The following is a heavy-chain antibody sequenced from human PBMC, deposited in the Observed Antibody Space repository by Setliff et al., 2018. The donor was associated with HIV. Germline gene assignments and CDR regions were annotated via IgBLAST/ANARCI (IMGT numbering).Heavy chain of an antibody. J-gene: IGHJ4*02. CDR2: ISSSDVTT. D-gene: IGHD4-4*01. Sequence: PGGSLRLSCAASGFTFSSYGMSWVRQAPGKGLEWVSSISSSDVTTYYVDSVKGRFAISRDNAQSSLYLQINSLRAEDTAFYYCARVRNPTVHTMYFDSWGQGTLVTVSS. CDR3: ARVRNPTVHTMYFDS. CDR1: GFTFSSYG. V-gene: IGHV3-23*01.